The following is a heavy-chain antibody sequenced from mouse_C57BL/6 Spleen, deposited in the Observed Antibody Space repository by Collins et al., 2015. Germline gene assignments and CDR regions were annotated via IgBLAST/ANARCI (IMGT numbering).Heavy chain of an antibody. CDR2: IFPGSGTT. V-gene: IGHV1-75*01. D-gene: IGHD1-1*01. CDR1: GYTFTDYY. J-gene: IGHJ1*03. Sequence: QVQLQQSGPELVKPGASVKISCKASGYTFTDYYINWVKQRPGQGLEWIGWIFPGSGTTYYNEKFKGKATLTVDKSSSTAYMLLSSLTSENSAVYFCARGGTTVGGYFDVWGTGTTVTVSS. CDR3: ARGGTTVGGYFDV.